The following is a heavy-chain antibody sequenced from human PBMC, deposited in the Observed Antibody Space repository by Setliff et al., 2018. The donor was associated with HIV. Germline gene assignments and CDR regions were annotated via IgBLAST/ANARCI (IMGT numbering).Heavy chain of an antibody. Sequence: GALRLSCAASGFTFDNYAMVWVRQAPGKGLEWVSGVSGSGGFTSYADSVKGRFTIPRDNSKNTLYLQMNSLRAEDTAVYYCARSVIGYYYYGMDVWGQGTLVTVSS. CDR2: VSGSGGFT. CDR3: ARSVIGYYYYGMDV. V-gene: IGHV3-23*01. CDR1: GFTFDNYA. J-gene: IGHJ6*02. D-gene: IGHD3-10*01.